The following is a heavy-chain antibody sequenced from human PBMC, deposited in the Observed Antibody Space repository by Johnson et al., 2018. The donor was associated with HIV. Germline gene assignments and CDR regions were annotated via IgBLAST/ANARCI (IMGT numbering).Heavy chain of an antibody. Sequence: QVQLVESGGGVVQPGRSLRLSCAASGFTFSSYGMHWVRQAPGKGLEWVAVISYDGGNKYYADSVKGRFTISRNNSKNTLYLQMNSLRAEDTAVYYCAKDEALGWELDPDAFDIWGQGTMVTVSS. J-gene: IGHJ3*02. V-gene: IGHV3-30*18. CDR1: GFTFSSYG. D-gene: IGHD1-26*01. CDR3: AKDEALGWELDPDAFDI. CDR2: ISYDGGNK.